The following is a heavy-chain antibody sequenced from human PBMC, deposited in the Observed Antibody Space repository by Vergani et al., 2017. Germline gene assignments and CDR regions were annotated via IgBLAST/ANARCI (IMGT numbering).Heavy chain of an antibody. CDR3: ARAKRGRLAVGATDS. D-gene: IGHD6-19*01. Sequence: QEQPVQSGSELKKSGASVKDFCKASGYSFNNYAIHWVRQAPGQGLEVMGWNNPNTRNPTYARAFTGRFVFSLGASISTVYLQIGSLKAEDTAVYFCARAKRGRLAVGATDSWGQGTLLTVSS. CDR1: GYSFNNYA. CDR2: NNPNTRNP. J-gene: IGHJ4*02. V-gene: IGHV7-4-1*01.